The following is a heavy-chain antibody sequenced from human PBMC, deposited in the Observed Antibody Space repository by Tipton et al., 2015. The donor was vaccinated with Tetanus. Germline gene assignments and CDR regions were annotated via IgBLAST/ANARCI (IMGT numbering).Heavy chain of an antibody. J-gene: IGHJ4*02. CDR2: IYPDDSDT. Sequence: QLVQSGAEVKKPGESLKMSCKASGYSFSTHWISWVRQMPGKGLEWMGIIYPDDSDTRYSPSFQGQVTISADKSISTAYLQWSSLKASDSAMYYCARHTSGSYHAPFDYWGQGTLVTVSS. CDR3: ARHTSGSYHAPFDY. CDR1: GYSFSTHW. D-gene: IGHD1-26*01. V-gene: IGHV5-51*01.